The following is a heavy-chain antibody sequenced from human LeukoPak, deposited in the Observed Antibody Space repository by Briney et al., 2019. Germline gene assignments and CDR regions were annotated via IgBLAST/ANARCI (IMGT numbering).Heavy chain of an antibody. CDR2: IYYSGST. Sequence: SETLSLTCTVSGGSISSSSYYWGWIRQPPGKGLECIGSIYYSGSTYYNPSLKSRVTISVDTSKNQFSLKLSSVTAADTAVYYCARRVATYRRNYYYYYMDVWGKGTTVTVSS. CDR3: ARRVATYRRNYYYYYMDV. V-gene: IGHV4-39*07. D-gene: IGHD5-12*01. J-gene: IGHJ6*03. CDR1: GGSISSSSYY.